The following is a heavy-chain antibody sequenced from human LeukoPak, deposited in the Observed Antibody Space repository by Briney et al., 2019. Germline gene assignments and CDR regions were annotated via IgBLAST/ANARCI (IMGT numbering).Heavy chain of an antibody. CDR1: GYTFTGFY. CDR2: INPNSGGT. D-gene: IGHD6-13*01. V-gene: IGHV1-2*02. J-gene: IGHJ4*02. Sequence: ASVKVSCKASGYTFTGFYMHWVRQAPGQGLEWMGWINPNSGGTNYAQKFQGRVTMTRDTSISTAYMELSRLRSDDTAVYYCARASAYSIPYYFDYWGQGTLVTVSS. CDR3: ARASAYSIPYYFDY.